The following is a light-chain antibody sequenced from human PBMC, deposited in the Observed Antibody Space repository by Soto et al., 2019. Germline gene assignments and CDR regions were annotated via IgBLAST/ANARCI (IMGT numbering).Light chain of an antibody. CDR1: PSVGSS. CDR2: GAS. CDR3: QQYGSSPPIT. J-gene: IGKJ5*01. V-gene: IGKV3-20*01. Sequence: EIVLTQSPATLSLSPGERATLSCRASPSVGSSLAWYQQKPGQAPRLLIYGASSRATGIPDRFSGSGSGTDFTLTISRLEPEDFAVYYCQQYGSSPPITFGQGTRLEIK.